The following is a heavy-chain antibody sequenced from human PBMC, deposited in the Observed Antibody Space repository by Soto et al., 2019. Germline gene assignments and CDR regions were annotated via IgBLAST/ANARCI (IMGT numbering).Heavy chain of an antibody. Sequence: QVHLVESGGGVVQPGTSLRVSCVGSGFTFRSYVIHWVRQAPGKGLEWVALTSYDGSDKYYDDSVRGRFTISRDNSRNTVDLQMDSLRLEDTALYYCVRWGTTGGLDVWGQGTLVSV. CDR1: GFTFRSYV. CDR3: VRWGTTGGLDV. V-gene: IGHV3-30*19. J-gene: IGHJ1*01. CDR2: TSYDGSDK. D-gene: IGHD3-16*01.